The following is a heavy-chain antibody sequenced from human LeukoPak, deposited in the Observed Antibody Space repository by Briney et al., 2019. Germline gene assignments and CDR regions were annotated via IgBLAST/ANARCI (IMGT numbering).Heavy chain of an antibody. CDR3: ARWVAAAGPFLVGFDY. D-gene: IGHD6-13*01. CDR1: GGSFSGYY. V-gene: IGHV4-34*01. J-gene: IGHJ4*02. CDR2: INHSGST. Sequence: PSETLSLTCAVYGGSFSGYYWSWIRQPPGKGLEWIGEINHSGSTNYNPPLKSRVTISVDTSKNQFSLKLSSVTAADTAVYYCARWVAAAGPFLVGFDYWGQGTLVTVSS.